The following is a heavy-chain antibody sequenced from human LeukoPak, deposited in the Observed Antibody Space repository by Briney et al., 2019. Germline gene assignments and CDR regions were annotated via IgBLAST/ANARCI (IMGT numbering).Heavy chain of an antibody. CDR2: ISYDGSNK. Sequence: GGCLRLSCAASGFTFSSYAMHWVRQAPGKGLEWVAVISYDGSNKYYADSVKGRFTISRDNSKNTLYLQMNSLRAEDTAVYYCAREGGLATVTTPPRAFDIWGQGTMVTVSS. J-gene: IGHJ3*02. CDR3: AREGGLATVTTPPRAFDI. D-gene: IGHD4-17*01. CDR1: GFTFSSYA. V-gene: IGHV3-30-3*01.